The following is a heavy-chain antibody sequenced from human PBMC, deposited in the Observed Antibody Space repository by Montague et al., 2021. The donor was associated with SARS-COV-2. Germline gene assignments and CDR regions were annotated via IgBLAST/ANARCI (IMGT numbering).Heavy chain of an antibody. CDR3: ARGPTNNIGMVATRLDY. CDR2: INHSGST. Sequence: SETLSLTCAVYGGSFSGYCWNWIRQPPGKGLEWIGEINHSGSTNNNPSLKSRVTISVDTSNNQFSLKLTSVTAADTAVYYCARGPTNNIGMVATRLDYWGQGTLVTVSS. J-gene: IGHJ4*02. CDR1: GGSFSGYC. D-gene: IGHD5-12*01. V-gene: IGHV4-34*01.